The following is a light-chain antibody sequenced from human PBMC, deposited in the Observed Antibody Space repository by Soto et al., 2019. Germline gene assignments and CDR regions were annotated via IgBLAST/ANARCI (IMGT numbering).Light chain of an antibody. V-gene: IGLV6-57*04. CDR1: SDSIASNY. J-gene: IGLJ2*01. CDR3: QSYDSSTVV. Sequence: NFMLTQPHSVSESPGKTVTISCTRSSDSIASNYVQWYQQRPGSVPTTVIYEGNQRPSGVPDRFSGSTDGSSNSASLTISGLQTEDEADYYCQSYDSSTVVFGGGTKVTVL. CDR2: EGN.